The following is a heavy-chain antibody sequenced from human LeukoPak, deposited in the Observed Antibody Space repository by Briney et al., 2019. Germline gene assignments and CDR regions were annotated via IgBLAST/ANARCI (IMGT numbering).Heavy chain of an antibody. CDR1: GVSISSYY. J-gene: IGHJ6*02. V-gene: IGHV4-59*01. CDR2: IYYSGST. CDR3: ARVTTMVRGVIMDGMDV. Sequence: PSETLSLTCTVSGVSISSYYWSWIRQPPGKGLQWIGYIYYSGSTNYNPSLKSRVTISVDTSKNQFSLKLSSVTAADTAVYYCARVTTMVRGVIMDGMDVWGQGTTVTVSS. D-gene: IGHD3-10*01.